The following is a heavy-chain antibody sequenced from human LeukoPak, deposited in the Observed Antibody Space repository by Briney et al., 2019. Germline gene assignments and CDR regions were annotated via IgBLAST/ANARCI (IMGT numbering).Heavy chain of an antibody. V-gene: IGHV3-30-3*02. Sequence: GGSLRLPCVASGFSSNIYYIHWVRQAPATGLEWVAVISYDGSKKYYAVSVKGRFTISRNSSNNNLYLHMNILRPKDTALYYCARSGDYGEHFDYWSQGTLVTVSS. D-gene: IGHD4-17*01. CDR2: ISYDGSKK. J-gene: IGHJ4*02. CDR1: GFSSNIYY. CDR3: ARSGDYGEHFDY.